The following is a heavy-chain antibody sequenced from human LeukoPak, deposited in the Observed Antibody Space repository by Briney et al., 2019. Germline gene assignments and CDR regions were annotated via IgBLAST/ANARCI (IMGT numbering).Heavy chain of an antibody. CDR1: GFTFSSYS. V-gene: IGHV3-21*01. Sequence: GGSLRLPCAASGFTFSSYSMNWVRQAPGKGLEWVSSISSSSSYIYYADSVKGRFTISRDNAKNSLYLQMNSLRAEDTAVYYCARVKGPVDFNFDYWGQGTLVTVSS. D-gene: IGHD2-15*01. CDR2: ISSSSSYI. J-gene: IGHJ4*02. CDR3: ARVKGPVDFNFDY.